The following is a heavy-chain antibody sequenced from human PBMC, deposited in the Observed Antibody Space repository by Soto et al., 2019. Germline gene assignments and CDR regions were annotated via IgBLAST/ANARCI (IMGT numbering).Heavy chain of an antibody. CDR1: GGSFSGYY. V-gene: IGHV4-34*01. Sequence: SETLSLTCAVYGGSFSGYYWSWIRQPPGKGLEWIGEINHSGSTNYNPSLKSRVTISVDTSKNQFSLKLSSVTAADTAVYYCAREMRQLGLLHPFDYWGRGTLVTVSS. D-gene: IGHD6-6*01. CDR2: INHSGST. CDR3: AREMRQLGLLHPFDY. J-gene: IGHJ4*02.